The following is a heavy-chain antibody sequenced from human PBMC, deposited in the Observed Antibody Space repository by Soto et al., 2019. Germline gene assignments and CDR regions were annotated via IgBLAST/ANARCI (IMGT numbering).Heavy chain of an antibody. CDR3: ARDFAMDV. V-gene: IGHV1-8*01. Sequence: QVQLVQPGAEVKKPGASVKVSCKASGYTLTSYEINWVRQATGQGLEWMGGMNPFSGNTGYAQKFQGRVTMTRNTSINTAYMELSSLLSEDTAVYYCARDFAMDVWGQGTTVTVSS. CDR1: GYTLTSYE. CDR2: MNPFSGNT. J-gene: IGHJ6*02.